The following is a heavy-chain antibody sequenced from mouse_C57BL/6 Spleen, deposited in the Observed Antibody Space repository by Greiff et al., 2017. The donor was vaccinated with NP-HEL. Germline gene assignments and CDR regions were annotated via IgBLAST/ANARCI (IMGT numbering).Heavy chain of an antibody. CDR3: ARYDYDEHWYFDV. CDR1: GYSFTGYY. J-gene: IGHJ1*03. V-gene: IGHV1-42*01. Sequence: VQLQQSGPELVKPGASVKISCKASGYSFTGYYMNWVKQSPEKSLEWIGEINPSTGGTTYNQKFKAKATLTVDKSSSTAYMQLKSLTSEDSAVYYCARYDYDEHWYFDVWGTGTTVTVSS. CDR2: INPSTGGT. D-gene: IGHD2-4*01.